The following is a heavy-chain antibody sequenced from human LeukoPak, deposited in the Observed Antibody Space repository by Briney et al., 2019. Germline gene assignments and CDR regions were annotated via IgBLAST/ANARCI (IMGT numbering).Heavy chain of an antibody. Sequence: SETLSLTCTVSGGSISSSSYFWGWGRQPRGEGREWIVSMYYSGITYYNPSLKGRVTISVDTSKNHLSLRLSSVTAADTAVYYCARSMYSTNADSWGQGTLVTVSS. D-gene: IGHD6-13*01. CDR1: GGSISSSSYF. CDR3: ARSMYSTNADS. CDR2: MYYSGIT. J-gene: IGHJ4*02. V-gene: IGHV4-39*02.